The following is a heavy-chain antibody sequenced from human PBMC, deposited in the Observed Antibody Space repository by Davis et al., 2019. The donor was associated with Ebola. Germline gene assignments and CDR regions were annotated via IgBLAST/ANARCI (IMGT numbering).Heavy chain of an antibody. CDR2: IRYDGSNK. CDR1: GFTFSNYG. Sequence: GESLKISCAASGFTFSNYGMHWVRQAPGKGLEWVAFIRYDGSNKYYADSVKGRSTISRDNSKNTLYLQMNSLRSEDTAVYYCAKPETYYDFWRDFGDYWGQGTLVTVSS. V-gene: IGHV3-30*02. CDR3: AKPETYYDFWRDFGDY. D-gene: IGHD3-3*01. J-gene: IGHJ4*02.